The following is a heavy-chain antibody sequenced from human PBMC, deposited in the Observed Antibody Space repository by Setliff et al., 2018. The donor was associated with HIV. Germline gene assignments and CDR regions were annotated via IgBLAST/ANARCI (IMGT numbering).Heavy chain of an antibody. D-gene: IGHD3-22*01. Sequence: PGESLKISCKASGYTFTRYWIGWVRQMPGKGLEWMGMIYPGDSETRYGPSFEGHVTISADKSNSTASLEWSSLKASDTAMYYCARGPIDFYDRVYFDCWGQGSLVTVSS. CDR2: IYPGDSET. V-gene: IGHV5-51*01. CDR1: GYTFTRYW. CDR3: ARGPIDFYDRVYFDC. J-gene: IGHJ4*02.